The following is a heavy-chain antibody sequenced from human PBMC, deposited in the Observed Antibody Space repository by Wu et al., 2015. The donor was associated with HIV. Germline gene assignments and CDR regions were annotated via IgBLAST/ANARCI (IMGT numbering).Heavy chain of an antibody. D-gene: IGHD3-22*01. CDR3: ARDLSLDYYDSSPSDGMDV. CDR2: IIPIFGTA. V-gene: IGHV1-69*05. J-gene: IGHJ6*02. Sequence: QVQLLQSGAEVKKPGSSVKVSCKASGGTFSSYAISWVRQAPGQGLEWMGGIIPIFGTANYAQKFQGRVTITTDESTSTAYMELSSLRSEDTAVYYCARDLSLDYYDSSPSDGMDVWGQGTTVTVSS. CDR1: GGTFSSYA.